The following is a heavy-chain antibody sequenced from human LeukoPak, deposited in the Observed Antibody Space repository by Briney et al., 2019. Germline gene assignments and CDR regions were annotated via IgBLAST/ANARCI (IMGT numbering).Heavy chain of an antibody. CDR2: ISYDGSNK. J-gene: IGHJ4*02. CDR3: ARGTVAGTELVDY. Sequence: GGSLRLSCAASGFTFSSYAMDWVRQAPGKGLEWLAVISYDGSNKYYADSVKGRFTISRDNSKNTLYLQMNSLRAEDTAVYYCARGTVAGTELVDYWGQGTLVTVSS. V-gene: IGHV3-30-3*01. D-gene: IGHD6-19*01. CDR1: GFTFSSYA.